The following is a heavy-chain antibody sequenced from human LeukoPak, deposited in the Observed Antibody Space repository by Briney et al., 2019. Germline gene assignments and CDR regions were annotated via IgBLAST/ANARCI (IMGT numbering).Heavy chain of an antibody. J-gene: IGHJ3*02. CDR1: GFTFSGSA. CDR3: ARELLRDDAFDI. D-gene: IGHD1-26*01. CDR2: IRSKANSYAT. V-gene: IGHV3-73*01. Sequence: GGSLRLSCAASGFTFSGSAMHWVRQASGKGLDWVGRIRSKANSYATAYAASVKGRFTISRDDSKNSLYLQMNSLKTEDTAVYYCARELLRDDAFDIWGQGTMVTVSS.